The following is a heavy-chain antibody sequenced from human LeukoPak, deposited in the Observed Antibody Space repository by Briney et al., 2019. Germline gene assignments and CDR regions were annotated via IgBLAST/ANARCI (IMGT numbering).Heavy chain of an antibody. CDR2: IYYSGST. D-gene: IGHD3-22*01. CDR3: ARGTSSMIVDNY. Sequence: SETLSLTCTVSGGSISSSSYYWGWIRQPPGKGLEWIGSIYYSGSTYYNPSLKSRVTISVDTSKNQFSLKLSSVTAADTAVYYCARGTSSMIVDNYWGQGTLVTVSS. J-gene: IGHJ4*02. CDR1: GGSISSSSYY. V-gene: IGHV4-39*01.